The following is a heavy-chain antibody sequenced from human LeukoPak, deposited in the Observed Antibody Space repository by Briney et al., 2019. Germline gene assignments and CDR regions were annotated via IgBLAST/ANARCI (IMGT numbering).Heavy chain of an antibody. CDR3: ARSNDILTGYYPFDY. D-gene: IGHD3-9*01. Sequence: GGSLRLSCAASGFTFSSYSMNWVRQAPGKGLEWVSYISSSSSTIYYADSVKGRFTISRDNAKNSLYLQMNSLRAEDTAVYYCARSNDILTGYYPFDYWGQGTLVTVSS. CDR2: ISSSSSTI. V-gene: IGHV3-48*04. J-gene: IGHJ4*02. CDR1: GFTFSSYS.